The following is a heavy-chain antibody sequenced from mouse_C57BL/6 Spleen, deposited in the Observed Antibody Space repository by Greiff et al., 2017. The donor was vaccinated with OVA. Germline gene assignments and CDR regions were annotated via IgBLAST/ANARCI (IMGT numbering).Heavy chain of an antibody. V-gene: IGHV1-66*01. CDR1: GYSFTSYY. Sequence: QVQLKQSGPELVKPGASVKISCKASGYSFTSYYIHWVKQRPGQGLEWIGWIYPGSGNTKYNEKFKGKATLTADTSSSTAYMQLSSLTSEDSAVYYCARSLGYGNYWYFDVWGTGTTVTVSS. J-gene: IGHJ1*03. CDR3: ARSLGYGNYWYFDV. CDR2: IYPGSGNT. D-gene: IGHD2-1*01.